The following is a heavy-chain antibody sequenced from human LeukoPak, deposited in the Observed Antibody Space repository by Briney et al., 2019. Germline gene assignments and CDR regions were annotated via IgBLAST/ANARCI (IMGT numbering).Heavy chain of an antibody. CDR1: GFTFRTYG. CDR2: ILYDGSNT. J-gene: IGHJ4*02. D-gene: IGHD6-19*01. V-gene: IGHV3-30*18. CDR3: AKDWGSGWFRYFDS. Sequence: GGSLRLSCAASGFTFRTYGMHWVRQAPGKGLEWVAVILYDGSNTYYADSVKGRFTISRDNSKNTLYLEMNNLRAEDTAVYFCAKDWGSGWFRYFDSWGQGTLVTVSS.